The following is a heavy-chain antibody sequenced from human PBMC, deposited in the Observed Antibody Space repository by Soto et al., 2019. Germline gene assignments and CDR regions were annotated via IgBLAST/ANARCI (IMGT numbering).Heavy chain of an antibody. Sequence: QVQLVESGGGVVQPGRSLRLSCAASAFTFSNYAMHWVRQAPGKGLEWVAVISFDGSTKYYADSVKGRFTISRDISQNTLYLQTNSLRADDTAVYYCAREGSGDFFDYWGQGTLVTVSS. D-gene: IGHD4-17*01. CDR1: AFTFSNYA. CDR2: ISFDGSTK. J-gene: IGHJ4*02. CDR3: AREGSGDFFDY. V-gene: IGHV3-30-3*01.